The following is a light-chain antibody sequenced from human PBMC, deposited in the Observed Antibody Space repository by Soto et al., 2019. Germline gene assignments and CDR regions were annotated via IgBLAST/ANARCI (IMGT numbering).Light chain of an antibody. Sequence: TVVTQEPSFSVSPGGTVTLTCGLSSGPVSTSYYPSWYQQTPGQAPRTLIYSTNTRSSGVPDRFSGSILGNKAALTITGAQADDESDYYCVLYMGSGIWVFGGGTKLTVL. V-gene: IGLV8-61*01. J-gene: IGLJ2*01. CDR1: SGPVSTSYY. CDR3: VLYMGSGIWV. CDR2: STN.